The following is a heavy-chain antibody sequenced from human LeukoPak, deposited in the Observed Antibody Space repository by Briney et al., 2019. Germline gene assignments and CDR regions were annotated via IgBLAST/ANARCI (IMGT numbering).Heavy chain of an antibody. CDR1: GFTFSTYT. J-gene: IGHJ4*02. V-gene: IGHV3-21*01. CDR2: IIDSTYK. CDR3: ARELPVAGTAPGIGDY. D-gene: IGHD6-13*01. Sequence: GGSLRLSCVASGFTFSTYTMNWVRQAPGKGLEWVSSIIDSTYKYYADSVKGRFTISRDNAKNSLYLQMNSLRAEDTAVYYCARELPVAGTAPGIGDYWGQGTLVTVSS.